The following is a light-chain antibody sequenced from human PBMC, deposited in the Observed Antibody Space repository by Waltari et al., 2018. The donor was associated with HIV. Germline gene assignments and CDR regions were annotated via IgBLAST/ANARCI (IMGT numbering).Light chain of an antibody. Sequence: SYDLTQPPSVSVSPGQTASITCSGDKLGNKYACWYQQKPGQSPVLVIDQDTKRPSGIPERFSGSHSGNTATLTVSGTQAMDEADYYCQAWDSSTVLFGGGTTLTVL. J-gene: IGLJ2*01. CDR3: QAWDSSTVL. CDR1: KLGNKY. CDR2: QDT. V-gene: IGLV3-1*01.